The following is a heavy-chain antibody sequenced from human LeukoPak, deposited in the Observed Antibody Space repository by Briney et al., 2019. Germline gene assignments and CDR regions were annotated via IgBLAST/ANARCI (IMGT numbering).Heavy chain of an antibody. CDR2: FDPEDGET. D-gene: IGHD3-3*01. CDR1: GYTLTELS. V-gene: IGHV1-24*01. Sequence: ASVKVSCKVSGYTLTELSMHWVRQAPGKGLGWMGGFDPEDGETIYAQKFQGRVTMTEDTSTDTAYMELSSLRSEDTAVYYCATDLGNYDFWSGYFDYWGQGTLVTVSS. J-gene: IGHJ4*02. CDR3: ATDLGNYDFWSGYFDY.